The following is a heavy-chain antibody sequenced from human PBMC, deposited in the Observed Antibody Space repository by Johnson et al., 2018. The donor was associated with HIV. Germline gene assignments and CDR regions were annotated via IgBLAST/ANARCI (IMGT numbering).Heavy chain of an antibody. V-gene: IGHV3-15*01. J-gene: IGHJ3*02. D-gene: IGHD3-3*01. CDR3: ARSPRRCLEWFPGSFDI. CDR1: GFTFSSYW. CDR2: IKSKTDGGTT. Sequence: VQLVESGGGLVQPGGSLRLSCAASGFTFSSYWMSWVRQAPGKGLEWVGRIKSKTDGGTTDYAAPVKGRFTISRDDSKNTLYLQMNSLRAEDTAVHYCARSPRRCLEWFPGSFDIWGQGTMVTVSS.